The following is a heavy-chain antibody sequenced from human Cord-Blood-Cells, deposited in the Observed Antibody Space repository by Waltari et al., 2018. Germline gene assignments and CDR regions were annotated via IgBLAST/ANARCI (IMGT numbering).Heavy chain of an antibody. D-gene: IGHD3-10*01. CDR1: GGPISRYY. V-gene: IGHV4-59*01. CDR3: ARSPITMVRGVIGWFDP. Sequence: QVQLQESGPGLVKPSETLSLTCTVSGGPISRYYWSWLRQPPWKGLEWIGYIYYSGSTNYNPSLKSRVTISVDTSKNQFSLKLSSVTAADTAVYYCARSPITMVRGVIGWFDPWGQGTLVTVSS. J-gene: IGHJ5*02. CDR2: IYYSGST.